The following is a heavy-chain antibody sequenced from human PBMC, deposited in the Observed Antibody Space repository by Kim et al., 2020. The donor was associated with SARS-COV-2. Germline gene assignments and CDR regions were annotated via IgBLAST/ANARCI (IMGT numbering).Heavy chain of an antibody. CDR3: ARLQCPLYGDYGPCGNDY. J-gene: IGHJ4*02. CDR1: GYTFTSYA. D-gene: IGHD4-17*01. V-gene: IGHV7-4-1*02. CDR2: INTNTGNP. Sequence: ASVKVSCKASGYTFTSYAMNWVRQAPGQGLEWMGWINTNTGNPTYAQGFTGRFVFSLDTSVSTAYLQISSLKAEDTAVYYCARLQCPLYGDYGPCGNDYWGQGTLVTVSS.